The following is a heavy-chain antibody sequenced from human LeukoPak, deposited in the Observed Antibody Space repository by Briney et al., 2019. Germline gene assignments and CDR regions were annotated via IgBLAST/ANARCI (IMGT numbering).Heavy chain of an antibody. Sequence: ASVKVSCKASGGTFSSYAISWVRQAPGQGLEWMGGIIPIFGTANYAQKFQGRVTITADESTSTAYMELSSLRSEDTAVYYCAREGYYGSGSYSYYMDVWGKGTTVTISS. CDR1: GGTFSSYA. CDR3: AREGYYGSGSYSYYMDV. D-gene: IGHD3-10*01. J-gene: IGHJ6*03. V-gene: IGHV1-69*13. CDR2: IIPIFGTA.